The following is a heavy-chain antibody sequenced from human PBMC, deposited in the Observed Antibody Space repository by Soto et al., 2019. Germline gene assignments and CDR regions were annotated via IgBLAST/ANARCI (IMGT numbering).Heavy chain of an antibody. CDR3: ALDVVVAGTHWNWFDP. Sequence: ASVKVSCKASGYTFSNYYMHWVRQAPGQGLEWMGIINPSGGSTSYAQNFQGRVTMTTDTSASTVYMELSGLRSEDTGVYYCALDVVVAGTHWNWFDPWGQGTLVTVSS. J-gene: IGHJ5*02. CDR2: INPSGGST. V-gene: IGHV1-46*03. CDR1: GYTFSNYY. D-gene: IGHD2-15*01.